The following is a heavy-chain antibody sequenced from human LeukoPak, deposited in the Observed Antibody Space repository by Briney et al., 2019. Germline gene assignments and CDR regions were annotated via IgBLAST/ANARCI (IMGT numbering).Heavy chain of an antibody. D-gene: IGHD2-8*01. Sequence: PGKSLTLSCEASGFTFSNHGMHWVRQAPGKGLEWVAVVWYDGSNKNYADSVRGRFTISRDNSKNALYLHMNSLRGEDTAIYDCAKDLGNGSRYYFDFWGQGTLVTVSS. CDR3: AKDLGNGSRYYFDF. J-gene: IGHJ4*02. V-gene: IGHV3-33*06. CDR2: VWYDGSNK. CDR1: GFTFSNHG.